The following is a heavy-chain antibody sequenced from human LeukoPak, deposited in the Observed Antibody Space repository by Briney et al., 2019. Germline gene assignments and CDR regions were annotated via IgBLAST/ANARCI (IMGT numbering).Heavy chain of an antibody. CDR1: GLTFSIYA. CDR3: AKSRCSTTSCPFDN. V-gene: IGHV3-23*01. D-gene: IGHD2-2*01. CDR2: ISGSGGTT. J-gene: IGHJ4*02. Sequence: GGSLRLSCAASGLTFSIYAMSWVRLAPGKGLEWVSAISGSGGTTYNADSVKDRFTISRDNSENTLYLQMSSLRVEDTAIYYCAKSRCSTTSCPFDNWGQGTLVTVSS.